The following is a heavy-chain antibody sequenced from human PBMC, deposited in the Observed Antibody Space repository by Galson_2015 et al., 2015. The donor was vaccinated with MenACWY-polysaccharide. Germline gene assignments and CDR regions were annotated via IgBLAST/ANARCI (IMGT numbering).Heavy chain of an antibody. J-gene: IGHJ6*02. CDR3: ARWAYGGGDCYYYYYFYGMDV. D-gene: IGHD2-21*02. CDR1: GYTFTSYD. V-gene: IGHV1-8*01. Sequence: SVKVSCKASGYTFTSYDINWVRQATGQGLEWMGWMNPNSGNTGYAQKFQGRVTMTRNTSISTAYMELSSLRSEDTAVYYCARWAYGGGDCYYYYYFYGMDVSGQGTPVTVS. CDR2: MNPNSGNT.